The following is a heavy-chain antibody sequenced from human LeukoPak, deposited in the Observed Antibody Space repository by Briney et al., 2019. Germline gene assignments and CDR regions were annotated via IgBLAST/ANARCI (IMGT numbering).Heavy chain of an antibody. CDR2: ISSSSSYI. Sequence: GGSLRLSCAASGFTFDDYAMNWVRQAPGKGLEWVSSISSSSSYIYYADSVKGRFTISRDNAKNSLYLQMNSLRAEDTAVYYCARVGTPDAFDIWGQGTMVTVSS. CDR3: ARVGTPDAFDI. CDR1: GFTFDDYA. V-gene: IGHV3-21*01. J-gene: IGHJ3*02.